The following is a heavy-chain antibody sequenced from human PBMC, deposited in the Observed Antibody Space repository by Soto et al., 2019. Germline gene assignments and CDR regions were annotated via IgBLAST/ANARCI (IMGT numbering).Heavy chain of an antibody. CDR2: IYYSGST. V-gene: IGHV4-39*01. J-gene: IGHJ4*02. D-gene: IGHD3-22*01. CDR1: GGSISSSSYY. CDR3: AEGGKYYDSTAYYSDYFDY. Sequence: PSETLSLTCTVSGGSISSSSYYWGWIRQPPGKGLEWIGSIYYSGSTYYNPSLKSRVTISVDTSKNQFSLKLSSVTAADTAVYYCAEGGKYYDSTAYYSDYFDYWGQGALVTVSS.